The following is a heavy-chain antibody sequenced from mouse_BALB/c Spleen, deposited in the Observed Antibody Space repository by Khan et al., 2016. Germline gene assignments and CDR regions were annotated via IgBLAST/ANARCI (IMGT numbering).Heavy chain of an antibody. D-gene: IGHD1-1*01. CDR2: INYSGGT. CDR1: GYSITSDDA. V-gene: IGHV3-2*02. Sequence: EVQLQESGPGLVKPSQSLSLTCTVTGYSITSDDAWNWIRQFPGDKLEWMAYINYSGGTSYNPSLKSRISITRDTSKNQFFLQLNSVTAEDTATYIGSWDYYVSSCFDYWAQGTLVTVSA. CDR3: SWDYYVSSCFDY. J-gene: IGHJ3*01.